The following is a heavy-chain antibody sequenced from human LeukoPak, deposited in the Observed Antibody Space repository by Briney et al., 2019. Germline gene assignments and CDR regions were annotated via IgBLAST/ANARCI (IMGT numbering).Heavy chain of an antibody. Sequence: GGSLRLSCAASGFTFSSYSMNWVRQAPGKGLEWVSSISSSSSYIYYADSVKGRFTISRDNSKNTLYLQMNSLRAEDTAVYYCAKEATTVTTYFAYWGQGTLVTVSS. D-gene: IGHD4-17*01. CDR3: AKEATTVTTYFAY. V-gene: IGHV3-21*04. CDR1: GFTFSSYS. CDR2: ISSSSSYI. J-gene: IGHJ4*02.